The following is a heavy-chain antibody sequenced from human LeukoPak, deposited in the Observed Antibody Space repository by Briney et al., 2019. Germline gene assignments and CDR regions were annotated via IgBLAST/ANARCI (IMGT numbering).Heavy chain of an antibody. CDR1: GFTFSSYW. CDR2: IKQDGSDK. CDR3: ARKGYYYGMDV. J-gene: IGHJ6*02. Sequence: GGSLRLSCAASGFTFSSYWMSWVRQAPGKGLEWVANIKQDGSDKYYVDSVKGRSTISRDNAKNSLFLQMNSLRAEDTAVYYCARKGYYYGMDVWGQGTTVTVSS. V-gene: IGHV3-7*01.